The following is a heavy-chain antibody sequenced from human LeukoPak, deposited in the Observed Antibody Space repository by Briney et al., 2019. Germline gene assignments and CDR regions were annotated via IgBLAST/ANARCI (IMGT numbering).Heavy chain of an antibody. J-gene: IGHJ4*02. CDR1: GFNFISYG. D-gene: IGHD6-19*01. CDR2: ISHDENIK. V-gene: IGHV3-30*03. CDR3: ARTLTVAGTGSFDY. Sequence: GGSLRLSCAASGFNFISYGIHWVRQAPGKGLEWVAIISHDENIKYYADSVKGRFSISRDNSKNTLYLQMNSLRVEDTAVYYCARTLTVAGTGSFDYWGQGTLVTVSS.